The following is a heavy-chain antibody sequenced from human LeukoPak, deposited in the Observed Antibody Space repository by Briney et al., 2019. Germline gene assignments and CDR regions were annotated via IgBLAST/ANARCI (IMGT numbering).Heavy chain of an antibody. J-gene: IGHJ4*02. CDR1: GYTYTSYA. V-gene: IGHV1-3*01. Sequence: ASVNVSCKASGYTYTSYAMHWVRQAPGQRLEWMGWINACNGNTKYSQKFQGRVTITRDTSASTAYMELSSLRSEDTAVYSCATMVGYWGQGTLVTVSS. CDR3: ATMVGY. CDR2: INACNGNT. D-gene: IGHD3-10*01.